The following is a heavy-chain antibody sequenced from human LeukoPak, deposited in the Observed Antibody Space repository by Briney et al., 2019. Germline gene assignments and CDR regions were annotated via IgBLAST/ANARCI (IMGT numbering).Heavy chain of an antibody. CDR3: ARDKSGGATSFDY. Sequence: GGSLRLSCAASGFTFSDYYMSWIRQAPGKGLEWVSYISSSGSTIYYADSVKGRFTISRDNAKNSLYLRMNSLRAEDTAVYYCARDKSGGATSFDYWGQGTLVTVSS. CDR1: GFTFSDYY. V-gene: IGHV3-11*01. J-gene: IGHJ4*02. D-gene: IGHD1-26*01. CDR2: ISSSGSTI.